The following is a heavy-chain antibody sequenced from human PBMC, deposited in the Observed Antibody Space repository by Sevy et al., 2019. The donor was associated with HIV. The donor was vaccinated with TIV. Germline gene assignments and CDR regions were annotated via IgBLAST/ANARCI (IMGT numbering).Heavy chain of an antibody. J-gene: IGHJ4*02. D-gene: IGHD6-19*01. V-gene: IGHV1-2*02. CDR1: GYTFTGYY. CDR2: INPNSGGT. CDR3: ARDPTGGIGWYNLVY. Sequence: ASVKVSCKASGYTFTGYYMHWVRQAPGQGIEWMGWINPNSGGTNYAQKFQGRVTMTRDTSISTAYLELSRLRSDDTAVYYCARDPTGGIGWYNLVYSGQRTLVTVSS.